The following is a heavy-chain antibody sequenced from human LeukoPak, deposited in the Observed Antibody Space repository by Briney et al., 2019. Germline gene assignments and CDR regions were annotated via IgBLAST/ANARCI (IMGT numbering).Heavy chain of an antibody. V-gene: IGHV3-23*01. D-gene: IGHD5-18*01. CDR1: GFNFSTFA. CDR3: ATYRQVQVPFEC. J-gene: IGHJ4*02. Sequence: AGGSLRLSCAASGFNFSTFARIWDRQRPGKVLEWVSSIFLSGGEIHYAHTVKRRFTISRDNSKSTLSLQMNSLRAEDTAIYYCATYRQVQVPFECWGQGTLVTVSS. CDR2: IFLSGGEI.